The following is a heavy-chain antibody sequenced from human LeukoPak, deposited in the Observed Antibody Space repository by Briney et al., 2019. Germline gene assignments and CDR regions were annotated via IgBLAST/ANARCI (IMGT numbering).Heavy chain of an antibody. J-gene: IGHJ6*02. V-gene: IGHV3-33*01. D-gene: IGHD1-7*01. CDR1: GFTFSSYG. Sequence: GRSLRLSCAASGFTFSSYGMHWVRQAPGKGLEWVAVIWYDGSNKYYADSVKGRFTISRDNSKNTLYLQMNSLRAEDTAVYYCARDTLTGTYYYYGMDIWGQGTTVTVSS. CDR2: IWYDGSNK. CDR3: ARDTLTGTYYYYGMDI.